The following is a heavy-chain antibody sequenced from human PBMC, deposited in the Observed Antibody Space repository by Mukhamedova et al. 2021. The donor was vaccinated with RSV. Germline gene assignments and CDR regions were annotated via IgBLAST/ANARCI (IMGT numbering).Heavy chain of an antibody. CDR2: NNHSGST. CDR3: ARGNKGPYSSSWYGVDY. Sequence: GKGLEWIGENNHSGSTNYNPSLKSRVTISVDTSKNQFSLKLSSVTAADTAVYYCARGNKGPYSSSWYGVDYWGQGTLVTVSS. V-gene: IGHV4-34*01. J-gene: IGHJ4*02. D-gene: IGHD6-13*01.